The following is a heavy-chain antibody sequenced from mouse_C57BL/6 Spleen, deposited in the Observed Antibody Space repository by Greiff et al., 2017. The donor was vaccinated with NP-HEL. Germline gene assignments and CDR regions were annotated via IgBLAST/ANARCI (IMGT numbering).Heavy chain of an antibody. J-gene: IGHJ2*01. V-gene: IGHV1-82*01. D-gene: IGHD2-4*01. CDR1: GYAFSSSW. CDR3: ARLGDYDGLY. Sequence: QVQLQQSGPELVKPGASVKISCKASGYAFSSSWMNWVKQRPGKGLEWIGRIYPGDGDTNYNGKFKGKATLTADKSSSTAYMQLSSLTSEDSAVYFCARLGDYDGLYWGQGTTLTVSS. CDR2: IYPGDGDT.